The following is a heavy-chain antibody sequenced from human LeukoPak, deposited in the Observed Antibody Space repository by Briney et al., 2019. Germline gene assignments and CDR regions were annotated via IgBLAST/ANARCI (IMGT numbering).Heavy chain of an antibody. V-gene: IGHV3-48*02. CDR3: ARDHSSGWHDAFDI. J-gene: IGHJ3*02. CDR2: ISSSSSTI. Sequence: PGGSLRLSCAASGFTFSSYSMNWVRQAPGKGLEWVSYISSSSSTIYYADSVKGRFTISRDNAKNSLYLQMNSLRDEDTAVYYCARDHSSGWHDAFDIWGQGTMVTVSS. CDR1: GFTFSSYS. D-gene: IGHD6-19*01.